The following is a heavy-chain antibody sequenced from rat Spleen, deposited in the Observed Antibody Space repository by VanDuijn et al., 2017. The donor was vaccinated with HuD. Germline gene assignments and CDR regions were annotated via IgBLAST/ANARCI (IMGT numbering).Heavy chain of an antibody. D-gene: IGHD1-1*01. CDR3: ARHYYYSGDHFDY. CDR1: GFTFSSFP. CDR2: INFDGSGT. J-gene: IGHJ2*01. V-gene: IGHV5-7*01. Sequence: EVQLVESGGGLVQPGRSLKLSCAASGFTFSSFPMAWVRQAPKKGLEWVASINFDGSGTSYRDSVKGRFTISRDNAKSTLYLQMDSLRSEDTATYYCARHYYYSGDHFDYWGQGVMVTVSS.